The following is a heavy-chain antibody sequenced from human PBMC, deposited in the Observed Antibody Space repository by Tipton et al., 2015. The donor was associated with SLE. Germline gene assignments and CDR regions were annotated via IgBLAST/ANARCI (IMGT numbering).Heavy chain of an antibody. D-gene: IGHD5-24*01. CDR2: IYYSGST. V-gene: IGHV4-39*07. CDR3: ARDGSVEMAY. Sequence: TLSLTCTVSGGSISSSSYYWGWIRQPPGKGLEWIGSIYYSGSTYYNPSLKSRVTISVDTSKNQFSLKLSSVTAADTAVYYCARDGSVEMAYWGQGTLVTVSS. J-gene: IGHJ4*02. CDR1: GGSISSSSYY.